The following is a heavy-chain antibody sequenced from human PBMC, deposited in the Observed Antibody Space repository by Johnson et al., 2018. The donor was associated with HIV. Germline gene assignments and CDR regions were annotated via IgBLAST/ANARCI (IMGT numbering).Heavy chain of an antibody. CDR2: ISYDGSNK. Sequence: VQLVESGGGVVQPGRSLRLSCAASGFTFSSYAMHWVRQAPGKGLEWVAVISYDGSNKYYADSVKGRFTISRDNSKNTLYLQMNSLRAEDTAVYYCARVSLYGSGRLDIWGQGTMVTVSS. J-gene: IGHJ3*02. V-gene: IGHV3-30*04. CDR1: GFTFSSYA. D-gene: IGHD3-10*01. CDR3: ARVSLYGSGRLDI.